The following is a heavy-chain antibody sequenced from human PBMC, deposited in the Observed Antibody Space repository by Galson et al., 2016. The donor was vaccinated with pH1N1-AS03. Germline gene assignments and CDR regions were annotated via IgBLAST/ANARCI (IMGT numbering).Heavy chain of an antibody. CDR1: GFTFGEYP. V-gene: IGHV3-49*03. CDR2: ITSRGYGGTT. CDR3: SRAIHTVVSLWYFEY. J-gene: IGHJ4*02. D-gene: IGHD2-21*01. Sequence: SLRLSCAASGFTFGEYPLSWIRQAPGKGLEWIGFITSRGYGGTTHYAASVQDRFTISRDDSESIAYLQMDSLKTEDTAVYFCSRAIHTVVSLWYFEYLGQGTLVTVST.